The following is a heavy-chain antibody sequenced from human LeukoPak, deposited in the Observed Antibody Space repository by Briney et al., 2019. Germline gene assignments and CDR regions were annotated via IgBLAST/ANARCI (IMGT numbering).Heavy chain of an antibody. D-gene: IGHD5-12*01. Sequence: SETLSLTCTVSGGSISSGSYFWSWIRQPAGRGLEWIGRIYTSGSTNYNPSLKSRVTISPDTSKNQFSLKLSSVTAADTAVYYCARELAGYGKLDYWGQGILVTVSS. CDR2: IYTSGST. CDR1: GGSISSGSYF. J-gene: IGHJ4*02. CDR3: ARELAGYGKLDY. V-gene: IGHV4-61*02.